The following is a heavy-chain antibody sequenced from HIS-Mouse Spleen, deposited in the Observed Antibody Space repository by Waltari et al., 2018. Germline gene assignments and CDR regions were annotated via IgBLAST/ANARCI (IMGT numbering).Heavy chain of an antibody. CDR1: GGSISSSSYY. V-gene: IGHV4-39*01. D-gene: IGHD6-13*01. J-gene: IGHJ4*02. CDR2: IYYSGST. CDR3: ARHRAAAGTY. Sequence: QLQLQESGPGLVKPSETLSLTCTVSGGSISSSSYYWGWIRQPPGKGRGWIGSIYYSGSTYYNPSLKSRVTISVDTSKNQFSLRLSSVTAADTAVYYCARHRAAAGTYWGQGTLVTVSS.